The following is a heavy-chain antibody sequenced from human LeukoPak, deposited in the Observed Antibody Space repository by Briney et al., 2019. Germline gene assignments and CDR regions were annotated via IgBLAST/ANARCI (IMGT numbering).Heavy chain of an antibody. Sequence: GGSLRLSCAASGFTFSSYSMNWVHQAPGKGLEWVSSISSSSSYIYYADSVKGRFTISRDNAKNSLYLQMNSLRAEDTAVYYCARAPYQLLSYYMDVWGKGTTVTVSS. CDR3: ARAPYQLLSYYMDV. D-gene: IGHD2-2*01. J-gene: IGHJ6*03. CDR1: GFTFSSYS. V-gene: IGHV3-21*01. CDR2: ISSSSSYI.